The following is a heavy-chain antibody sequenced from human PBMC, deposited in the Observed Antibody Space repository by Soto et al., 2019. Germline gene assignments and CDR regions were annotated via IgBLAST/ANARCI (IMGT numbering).Heavy chain of an antibody. V-gene: IGHV3-66*01. J-gene: IGHJ6*03. CDR3: SRDDVHCRGGSCYGVTMDV. D-gene: IGHD2-15*01. CDR1: GFTVSSNY. Sequence: EVQLVESGGDLVQPGGSLRLSCAASGFTVSSNYMSWVRQAPGKGLELVSVIQSGGSTFYADSVKGRFTISRDNSKNSLYLQMNSLRVEDTAMYYCSRDDVHCRGGSCYGVTMDVWGRGTTVTVSS. CDR2: IQSGGST.